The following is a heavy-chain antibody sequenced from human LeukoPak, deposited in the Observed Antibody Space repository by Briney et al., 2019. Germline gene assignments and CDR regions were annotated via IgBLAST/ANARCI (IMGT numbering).Heavy chain of an antibody. V-gene: IGHV4-34*01. CDR2: INHSGST. D-gene: IGHD5-18*01. CDR3: ARGGRGYILYYFDY. J-gene: IGHJ4*02. CDR1: GGSFSGYY. Sequence: AETLSLTCAVYGGSFSGYYWSWIRQPPGKGLEWIGEINHSGSTNYNLSLKSRVTISVDTSKNQFPLKLSSVTAADTAVYYCARGGRGYILYYFDYWGQGTLVTVSS.